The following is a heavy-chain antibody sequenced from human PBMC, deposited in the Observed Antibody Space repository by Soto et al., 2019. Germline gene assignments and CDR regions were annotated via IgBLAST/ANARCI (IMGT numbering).Heavy chain of an antibody. CDR1: GFSLSTSGVG. Sequence: QITLKESGPTLVKPTQTLTLTCTFSGFSLSTSGVGVGWIRQPPGKALEWLALIYWDDDKRYSPSLKSRLTITKDTSKNHVVLTKTNMDPVDTATYYCAHICSGGSCYSSYDAFDIWGQGTMVTVSS. V-gene: IGHV2-5*02. D-gene: IGHD2-15*01. J-gene: IGHJ3*02. CDR3: AHICSGGSCYSSYDAFDI. CDR2: IYWDDDK.